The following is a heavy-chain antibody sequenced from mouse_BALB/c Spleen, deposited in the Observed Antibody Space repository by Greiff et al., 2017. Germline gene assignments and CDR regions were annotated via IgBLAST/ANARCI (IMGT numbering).Heavy chain of an antibody. J-gene: IGHJ3*01. V-gene: IGHV3-2*02. D-gene: IGHD1-1*01. CDR2: ISYSGST. CDR1: GYSITSDYA. Sequence: VQLKESGPGLVKPSQSLSLTCTVTGYSITSDYAWNWIRQFPGNKLEWMGYISYSGSTSYNPSLKSRISITRDTSKNQFFLQLNSVTTEDTATYYCARERDYSFAYWGQGTLVTVSA. CDR3: ARERDYSFAY.